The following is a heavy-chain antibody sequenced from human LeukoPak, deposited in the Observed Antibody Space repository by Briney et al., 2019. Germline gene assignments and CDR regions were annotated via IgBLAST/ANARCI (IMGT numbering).Heavy chain of an antibody. CDR2: IIPIFGTA. V-gene: IGHV1-69*13. J-gene: IGHJ6*03. Sequence: HWASVKVSCKASGYTFTGYDMHWVRQAPGQGLEWMGGIIPIFGTANYAQKFQGRVTITADESTSTAYMELSSLRSEDTAVYYCARVSSSSSYYYYMDVWGKGTTVTVSS. CDR1: GYTFTGYD. D-gene: IGHD6-6*01. CDR3: ARVSSSSSYYYYMDV.